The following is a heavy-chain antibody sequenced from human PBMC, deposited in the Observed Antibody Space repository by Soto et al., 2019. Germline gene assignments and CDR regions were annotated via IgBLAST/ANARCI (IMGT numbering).Heavy chain of an antibody. Sequence: QVQLQESGPGLVKPSETLSLSCSVSGGSISGHYWSWVRQTPGKGLERIGYMYYSGSTNYNPSLKSRVTISVDTSKNHFPLRLPAVTAADTAVYYCARGPYYDLIWNYYYMDVWGKGTTVTVSS. V-gene: IGHV4-59*08. D-gene: IGHD3-16*01. J-gene: IGHJ6*03. CDR3: ARGPYYDLIWNYYYMDV. CDR2: MYYSGST. CDR1: GGSISGHY.